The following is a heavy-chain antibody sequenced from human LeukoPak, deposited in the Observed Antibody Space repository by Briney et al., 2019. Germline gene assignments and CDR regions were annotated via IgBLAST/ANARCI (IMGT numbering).Heavy chain of an antibody. CDR1: GFTFDDYP. CDR2: ISGDGGTA. V-gene: IGHV3-43*02. Sequence: PGGSLGLSCAASGFTFDDYPMHWVRQVPGEGLEWISLISGDGGTAYYADSFKGRFTISRDSSKNSLFLQMNSLRTEDTALYYCAKDYYWGQGTLVTVSS. J-gene: IGHJ4*02. CDR3: AKDYY.